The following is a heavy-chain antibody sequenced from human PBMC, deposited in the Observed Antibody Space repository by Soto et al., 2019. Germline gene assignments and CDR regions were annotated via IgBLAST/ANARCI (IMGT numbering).Heavy chain of an antibody. CDR3: ARDGASRCSGGSCHDVY. CDR1: GFTFSSYS. J-gene: IGHJ4*02. V-gene: IGHV3-21*01. Sequence: EVQLVESGGGLVKPGGSLRLSCAASGFTFSSYSMNWVRQAPGKGLEWVSSISSSSSYIYYADSVKGRFTITRDNAKNSRYVQTNSLSAADTAVYYCARDGASRCSGGSCHDVYWGQGTLVTVSS. D-gene: IGHD2-15*01. CDR2: ISSSSSYI.